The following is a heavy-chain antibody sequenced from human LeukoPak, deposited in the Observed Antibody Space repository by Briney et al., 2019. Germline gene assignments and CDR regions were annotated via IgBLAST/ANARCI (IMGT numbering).Heavy chain of an antibody. J-gene: IGHJ4*02. Sequence: PSQTLSLTCTVSGGSISSGSYYWSWIRQPAGKGLEWIGRIYTSGSTNYNPSLKIRVTISVDTSKNQFSLKLSSVTAADTAVYYCARSTDSSGYYQRYFDYWGQGTLVTVSS. V-gene: IGHV4-61*02. CDR2: IYTSGST. CDR1: GGSISSGSYY. CDR3: ARSTDSSGYYQRYFDY. D-gene: IGHD3-22*01.